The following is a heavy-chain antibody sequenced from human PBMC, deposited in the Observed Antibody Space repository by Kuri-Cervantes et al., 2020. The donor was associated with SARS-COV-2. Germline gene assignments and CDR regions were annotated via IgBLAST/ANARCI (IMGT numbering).Heavy chain of an antibody. CDR3: ARDGGDWFDP. D-gene: IGHD3-10*01. V-gene: IGHV3-21*01. J-gene: IGHJ5*02. CDR1: GFTFSSYS. CDR2: ISSSSSYI. Sequence: GESLKISCAASGFTFSSYSMNWVRQAPGKGLEWVSSISSSSSYIYYADSVKGRFTISRDNAKNSLYLRMNSLRAEDTAVYYCARDGGDWFDPWGQGTLVTVSS.